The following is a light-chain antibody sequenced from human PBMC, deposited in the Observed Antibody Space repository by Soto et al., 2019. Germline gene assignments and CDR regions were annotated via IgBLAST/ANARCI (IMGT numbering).Light chain of an antibody. CDR1: SGSIATNY. CDR2: DDN. J-gene: IGLJ3*02. CDR3: QSYDSFNRV. V-gene: IGLV6-57*04. Sequence: FMVTQPHSVSESPGKTVTISCSRSSGSIATNYVQWYQQRPGSAPTTVIYDDNQRPSGVPDRFSGSIDSSSNSASLTISGLKAEDEADYYCQSYDSFNRVFGGGTKLTVL.